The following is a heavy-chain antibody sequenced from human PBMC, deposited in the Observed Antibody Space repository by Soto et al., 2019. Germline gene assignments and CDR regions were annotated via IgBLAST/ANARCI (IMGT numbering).Heavy chain of an antibody. Sequence: EVQLLESGGGLVQPGGSLRLSCAASGFSFSNYVMSWVRQAPGKGLEWVSTVTGSGESTYYADSVKGRFSISRDNSKSTLYLQMNSLRAGDTALYYCAKAIYPPDDIVVVVAATPLDAFDIWGQGTMVTVSS. CDR2: VTGSGEST. D-gene: IGHD2-15*01. CDR3: AKAIYPPDDIVVVVAATPLDAFDI. J-gene: IGHJ3*02. CDR1: GFSFSNYV. V-gene: IGHV3-23*01.